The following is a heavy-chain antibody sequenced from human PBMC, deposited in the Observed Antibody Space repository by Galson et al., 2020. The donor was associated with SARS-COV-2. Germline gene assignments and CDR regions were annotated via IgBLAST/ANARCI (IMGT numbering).Heavy chain of an antibody. CDR1: GFTVGTTY. Sequence: TGGSLRLSCVASGFTVGTTYMSWVRQAPGKGLEWVSGIYSGGSTYYSESLRGRLTISRDNSKNTLYLQMNSLRADDTAVYYCLIRTPFDVWGQGTMVTVSS. V-gene: IGHV3-66*01. J-gene: IGHJ3*01. CDR3: LIRTPFDV. CDR2: IYSGGST. D-gene: IGHD3-10*01.